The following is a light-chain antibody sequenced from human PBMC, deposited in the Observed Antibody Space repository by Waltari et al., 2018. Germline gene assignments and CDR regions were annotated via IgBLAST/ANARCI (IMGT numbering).Light chain of an antibody. CDR1: SGVNVGTYT. CDR2: YRSDSEK. CDR3: MIWYSSTWV. V-gene: IGLV5-45*01. Sequence: QAVVTQPTSLSASPGASVSLTCTLRSGVNVGTYTINWYQQKPGSPPRFLLRYRSDSEKKQGSGVPSRFSGFKDASANRGILLISGLQSEDEADYYCMIWYSSTWVFGGGTRLTVL. J-gene: IGLJ3*02.